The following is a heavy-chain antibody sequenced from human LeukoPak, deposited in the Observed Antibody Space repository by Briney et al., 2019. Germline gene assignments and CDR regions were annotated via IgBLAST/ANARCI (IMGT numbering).Heavy chain of an antibody. D-gene: IGHD3-10*01. CDR2: ISSSGSTI. V-gene: IGHV3-48*04. CDR1: GFTFSSYS. Sequence: PGGSLRLSCAASGFTFSSYSMNWVRQAPGKGLEWVSYISSSGSTIYYADSVKDRFTISRDNAKNSLYLQMNSLRAEDTAVYYCARVNHSGSYFGIMDVWGKGTTVTISS. CDR3: ARVNHSGSYFGIMDV. J-gene: IGHJ6*03.